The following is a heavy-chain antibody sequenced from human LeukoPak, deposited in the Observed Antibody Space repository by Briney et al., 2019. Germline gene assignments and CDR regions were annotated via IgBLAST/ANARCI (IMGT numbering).Heavy chain of an antibody. CDR3: SRDAAYSSFDY. CDR2: IKEDGSRN. V-gene: IGHV3-7*05. CDR1: GFTFSNYW. D-gene: IGHD4-11*01. J-gene: IGHJ4*02. Sequence: GGSLRLSCAASGFTFSNYWMSWVRQAPGKGLEWVANIKEDGSRNHYVDSVKGRFTISRDNAKGSLYLQMNSLRAEDTAVYFCSRDAAYSSFDYWGQGTLVTVSS.